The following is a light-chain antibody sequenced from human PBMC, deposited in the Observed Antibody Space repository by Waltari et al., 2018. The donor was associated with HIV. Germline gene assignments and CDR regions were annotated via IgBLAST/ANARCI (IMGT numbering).Light chain of an antibody. V-gene: IGLV1-47*01. J-gene: IGLJ2*01. CDR3: AAWGNSLSLL. CDR2: RNN. Sequence: QSVLTQPPSASGTPGPRVTISCSGSSSHIGSNSVYWYQQLPGTAPKLLLYRNNQRPSGVPDRFSGSKSGTSASLAISGLRSEDEADYYCAAWGNSLSLLFGGGTKLTVL. CDR1: SSHIGSNS.